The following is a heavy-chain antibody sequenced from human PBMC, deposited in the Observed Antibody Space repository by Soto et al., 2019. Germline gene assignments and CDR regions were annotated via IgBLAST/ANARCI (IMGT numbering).Heavy chain of an antibody. J-gene: IGHJ4*02. Sequence: VQLVQSGAEVKKPGSSVKVSCKASGGTFSSYTISRVRQAPGQGLEWMGRIMPILGIANYAQKCQGRVTITADKSTSTAYMELSSLRSEDTAVYYCATTIAAAATNDYWGQGTLVTVSS. CDR3: ATTIAAAATNDY. CDR1: GGTFSSYT. CDR2: IMPILGIA. V-gene: IGHV1-69*02. D-gene: IGHD6-13*01.